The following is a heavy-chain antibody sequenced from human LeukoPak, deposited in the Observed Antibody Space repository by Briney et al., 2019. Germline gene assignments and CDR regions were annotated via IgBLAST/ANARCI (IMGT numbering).Heavy chain of an antibody. J-gene: IGHJ4*02. CDR1: GYTFTGYY. D-gene: IGHD3-22*01. V-gene: IGHV1-2*02. CDR3: ARDHTMTYYYDSSGYPHFDY. Sequence: APVKVSCKASGYTFTGYYMHWVRQAPGQGLEWMGWINPNSGGTNYAQKFQGRVTMTRDTSISTAYMELSRLRSDDTAMYYCARDHTMTYYYDSSGYPHFDYWGQGTLVTVSS. CDR2: INPNSGGT.